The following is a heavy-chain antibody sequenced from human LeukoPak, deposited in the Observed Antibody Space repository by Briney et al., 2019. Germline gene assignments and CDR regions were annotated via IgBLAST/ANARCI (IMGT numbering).Heavy chain of an antibody. CDR2: ISAYNGKT. J-gene: IGHJ4*02. CDR3: ASDVGYTSGPYFFDY. CDR1: GYTFTTHG. Sequence: ASVKVSCKASGYTFTTHGISWVRQAPGQGLEWMGWISAYNGKTNYAQELQGRVTMTTDTSTSTAYMELRSLTSDDTAVYSCASDVGYTSGPYFFDYWGQGSLVTVSS. D-gene: IGHD5-18*01. V-gene: IGHV1-18*01.